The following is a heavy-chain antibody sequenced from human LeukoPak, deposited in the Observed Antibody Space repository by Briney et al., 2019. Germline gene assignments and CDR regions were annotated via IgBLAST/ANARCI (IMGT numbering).Heavy chain of an antibody. CDR3: EKDHVRGSITGTTVDY. Sequence: GGSLRLSCAASGFTFSNYAMNWVRQAPGKGLEWVSAISGSGDSTYYADSVKGRFTISRDNSKSTLYLQMNSLRADDTAVYYCEKDHVRGSITGTTVDYWGQGTLVTVSS. CDR1: GFTFSNYA. CDR2: ISGSGDST. V-gene: IGHV3-23*01. J-gene: IGHJ4*02. D-gene: IGHD1-7*01.